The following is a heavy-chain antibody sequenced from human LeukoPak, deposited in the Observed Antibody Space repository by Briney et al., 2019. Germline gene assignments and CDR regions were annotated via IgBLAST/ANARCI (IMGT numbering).Heavy chain of an antibody. J-gene: IGHJ4*02. CDR1: GGSISSSSYY. V-gene: IGHV4-39*07. CDR3: ARDLSSGSLPF. D-gene: IGHD3-10*02. Sequence: SETLSLTCTVSGGSISSSSYYWGWIRQPPGKGLEWIGSIYYSGSTYYNPSLKSRVTISVDTSKNQFSLKLSSVTAADTAVYYCARDLSSGSLPFWGQGTLVTVSS. CDR2: IYYSGST.